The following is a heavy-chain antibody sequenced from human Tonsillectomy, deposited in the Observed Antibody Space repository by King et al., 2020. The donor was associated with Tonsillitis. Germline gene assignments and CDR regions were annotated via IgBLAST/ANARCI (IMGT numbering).Heavy chain of an antibody. D-gene: IGHD6-13*01. CDR2: IYSGGST. J-gene: IGHJ4*02. Sequence: VQLVESGGGLIQPGGSLRLSCAASGFTVNSNYMSWVRQAPGKGLEWVSIIYSGGSTYYADSGKGRFTISRDTSKNTLYLQMNSLRGEDTAVYYCARGPATAKYYFDYWGQGTLVTVSS. CDR3: ARGPATAKYYFDY. V-gene: IGHV3-53*01. CDR1: GFTVNSNY.